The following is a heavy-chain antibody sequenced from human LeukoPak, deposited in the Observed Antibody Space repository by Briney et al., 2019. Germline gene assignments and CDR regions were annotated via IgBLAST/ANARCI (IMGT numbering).Heavy chain of an antibody. J-gene: IGHJ4*02. CDR2: IWYDGTYK. CDR1: GFTFSTYG. D-gene: IGHD6-13*01. V-gene: IGHV3-33*01. Sequence: GGSLRLSCAAPGFTFSTYGMHWVRQAPGKGLEWVALIWYDGTYKYYVDSVKGRFTISRDNSKNTLYLQMNSLRAEDTAVYYCARDRAVGNYFDYWGQGTLVTVSS. CDR3: ARDRAVGNYFDY.